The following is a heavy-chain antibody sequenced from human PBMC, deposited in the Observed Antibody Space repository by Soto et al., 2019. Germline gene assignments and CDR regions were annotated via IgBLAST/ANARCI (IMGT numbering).Heavy chain of an antibody. V-gene: IGHV4-59*01. D-gene: IGHD3-9*01. J-gene: IGHJ4*02. CDR2: IYYSGST. CDR1: DGYISSYY. Sequence: SVTLSLPSTVADGYISSYYWSRIRQHPRKGLKWIGYIYYSGSTNYNPSLKSRVTISVDTSKNQFSLKLSSVTAADTAVYYCARGQGAYYDLLTGNPYYFDYWGEGTLVTVSS. CDR3: ARGQGAYYDLLTGNPYYFDY.